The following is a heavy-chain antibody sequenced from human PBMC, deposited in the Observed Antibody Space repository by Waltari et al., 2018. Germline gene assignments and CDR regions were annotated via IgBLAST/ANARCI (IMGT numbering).Heavy chain of an antibody. CDR1: GYTFTTFA. J-gene: IGHJ4*02. CDR3: ARDLYSGYDFLLPFDY. Sequence: QVQLVQSGGEVKKPGASVKVSCEPSGYTFTTFAISWARQAPGQGLEWMGWINTKSGDTNYAQRFQGRVTMTTDTSTSTAYMELKSLTSDDTAVYYCARDLYSGYDFLLPFDYWGQGSLVTVSS. V-gene: IGHV1-18*01. CDR2: INTKSGDT. D-gene: IGHD5-12*01.